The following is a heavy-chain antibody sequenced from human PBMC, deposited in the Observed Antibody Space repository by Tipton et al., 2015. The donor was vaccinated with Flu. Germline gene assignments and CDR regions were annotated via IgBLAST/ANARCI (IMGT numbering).Heavy chain of an antibody. CDR3: ARLSYYDVDLKNFYFDY. CDR2: IYPSGTT. D-gene: IGHD3-10*02. V-gene: IGHV4-38-2*01. CDR1: GFSITSGYS. J-gene: IGHJ4*02. Sequence: GLVKPSETLSLTCAVSGFSITSGYSWGWVRQPPGKGLGWVGSIYPSGTTYYNPSLKSRVTISVDTSKSQFSLKLRSVTAADTAVYYCARLSYYDVDLKNFYFDYWGQGALVTVSS.